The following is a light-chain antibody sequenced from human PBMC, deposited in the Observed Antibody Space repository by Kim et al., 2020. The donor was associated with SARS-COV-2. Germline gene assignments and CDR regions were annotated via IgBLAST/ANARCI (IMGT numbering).Light chain of an antibody. CDR3: QQYNSYMYT. Sequence: ASVEDRVTTHCPARSSISSGLAWNQQRPGKAPKLLIYKASSLESGVPSRFSGSGSGPEFTLTIRSLQPVDFSTYYCQQYNSYMYTFGQVNKLEI. CDR2: KAS. J-gene: IGKJ2*01. V-gene: IGKV1-5*03. CDR1: SSISSG.